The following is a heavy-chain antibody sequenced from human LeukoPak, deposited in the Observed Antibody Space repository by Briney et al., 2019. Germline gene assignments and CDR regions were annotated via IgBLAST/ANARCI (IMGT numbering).Heavy chain of an antibody. D-gene: IGHD2-2*01. V-gene: IGHV3-7*01. CDR2: IKQDGSEK. J-gene: IGHJ3*02. CDR1: GFTFSSYW. Sequence: GGSLRLSCAASGFTFSSYWMSWVRQAPGKGLEWVANIKQDGSEKYYVDSVKGRFTISRDNAKNSPYLQMNSLRAEDTAVYYCAGYQLLNDAFDIWGQGTMVTVSS. CDR3: AGYQLLNDAFDI.